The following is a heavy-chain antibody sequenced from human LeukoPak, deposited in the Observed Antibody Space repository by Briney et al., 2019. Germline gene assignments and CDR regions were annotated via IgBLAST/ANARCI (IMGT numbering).Heavy chain of an antibody. CDR3: AREGPRGNSQFDY. J-gene: IGHJ4*02. D-gene: IGHD2/OR15-2a*01. V-gene: IGHV3-33*01. CDR2: IWYDGSNK. Sequence: GGSLRLSCAASGLTLSNYGMHWVRQAPGKGLEWVALIWYDGSNKYYTDSVKGRLTISRDNSKDTLFLQMNGLRAEDTAVYYCAREGPRGNSQFDYWGQGTLVTVSS. CDR1: GLTLSNYG.